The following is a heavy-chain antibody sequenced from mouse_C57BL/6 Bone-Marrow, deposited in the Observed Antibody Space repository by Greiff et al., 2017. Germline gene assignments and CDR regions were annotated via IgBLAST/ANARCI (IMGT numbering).Heavy chain of an antibody. CDR2: IYPRSGNT. D-gene: IGHD1-1*01. Sequence: QVQLQQSGAELARPGASVKLSCKASGYTFTSYGISWVKQRTGQGLEWIGEIYPRSGNTYYNEKFKGKATLTADKSSSTAYMELRSLTSEDSAVYFCARESHYYGSTKFAYWGQGTLVTVSA. J-gene: IGHJ3*01. CDR3: ARESHYYGSTKFAY. CDR1: GYTFTSYG. V-gene: IGHV1-81*01.